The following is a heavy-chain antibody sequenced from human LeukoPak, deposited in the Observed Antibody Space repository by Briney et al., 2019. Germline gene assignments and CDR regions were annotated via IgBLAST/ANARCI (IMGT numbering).Heavy chain of an antibody. CDR1: TGSISSYY. CDR2: IYYSGST. Sequence: SETLSLTCTVSTGSISSYYWSWIRQPPGQGLEWIGYIYYSGSTNNNPSLKSRVTISVDTSKNQFSLKLYSVTAADTAVYYCARGLFWSGDYYYMDVWGKGTTVTVSS. CDR3: ARGLFWSGDYYYMDV. D-gene: IGHD3-3*01. J-gene: IGHJ6*03. V-gene: IGHV4-59*01.